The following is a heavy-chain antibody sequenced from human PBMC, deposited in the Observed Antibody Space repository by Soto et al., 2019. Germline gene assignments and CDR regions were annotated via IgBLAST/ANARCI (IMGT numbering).Heavy chain of an antibody. CDR1: GGSISSYY. D-gene: IGHD5-12*01. CDR2: IYYSGST. V-gene: IGHV4-59*01. J-gene: IGHJ3*02. Sequence: SETLSLTCTVSGGSISSYYWSWIRQPPGKGLEWIGYIYYSGSTNYNPSLKSRVTISVDTSKNQFSLKLSSVTAADTAVYYCARSKQRGYSGYDAYAFDIWGQGTMVTV. CDR3: ARSKQRGYSGYDAYAFDI.